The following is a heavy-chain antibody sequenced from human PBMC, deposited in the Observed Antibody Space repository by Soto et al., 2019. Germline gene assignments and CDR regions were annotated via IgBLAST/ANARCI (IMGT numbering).Heavy chain of an antibody. V-gene: IGHV4-39*01. Sequence: QLQLQESGPGLVKPSEALSLTCSVSGGSISSSSYYWGWIRQPPGKGLEWIGSIYYSGSTYYNPSLKSRVTMSIDKSKNQFSLELRSLTAADTAVYYCARLEGLATISYYFDFWGQGTLVTVSS. CDR2: IYYSGST. J-gene: IGHJ4*02. CDR3: ARLEGLATISYYFDF. D-gene: IGHD3-9*01. CDR1: GGSISSSSYY.